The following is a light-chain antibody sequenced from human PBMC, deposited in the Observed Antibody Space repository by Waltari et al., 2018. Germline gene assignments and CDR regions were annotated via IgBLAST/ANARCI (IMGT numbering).Light chain of an antibody. Sequence: QSALTQPASVSGSPGQSITISCTGTSSDIGGSNYVSWYQQHPGKAPKLMIYEVSNRPSGVSHRFSGSKSGSTASLTISGLQTEDEADYYCSSYTTSNTHVVFGGGTKLTVL. V-gene: IGLV2-14*01. J-gene: IGLJ2*01. CDR1: SSDIGGSNY. CDR2: EVS. CDR3: SSYTTSNTHVV.